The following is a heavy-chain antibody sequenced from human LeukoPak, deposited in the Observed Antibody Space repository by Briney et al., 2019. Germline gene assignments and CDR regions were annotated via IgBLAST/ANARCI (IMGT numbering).Heavy chain of an antibody. D-gene: IGHD3-22*01. CDR1: GFTFSSYG. Sequence: GGSLRLSCAASGFTFSSYGMHWVRQAPGKGLEWVAVISYDGSNKYYADSVKGRFTISRDNSKNTLYLQMNSLRAEDTAVYYCAKDLKYYYDSSGYWGVFDYWGQGTLVTVSS. CDR3: AKDLKYYYDSSGYWGVFDY. J-gene: IGHJ4*02. V-gene: IGHV3-30*18. CDR2: ISYDGSNK.